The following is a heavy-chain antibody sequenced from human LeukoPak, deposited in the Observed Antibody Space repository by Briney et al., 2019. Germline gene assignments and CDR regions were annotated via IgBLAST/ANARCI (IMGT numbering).Heavy chain of an antibody. V-gene: IGHV3-7*01. CDR2: IKQDGSEK. CDR1: GFTFGSYW. CDR3: ARARKTKGGIDV. D-gene: IGHD1-1*01. Sequence: GGSLRLSCAASGFTFGSYWMTWVRQAPGKGLEWVANIKQDGSEKYYVDSIKGRFTISRDDAKNSVYLQINSLRAEDTAVYYCARARKTKGGIDVWGQGTTVTVSS. J-gene: IGHJ6*02.